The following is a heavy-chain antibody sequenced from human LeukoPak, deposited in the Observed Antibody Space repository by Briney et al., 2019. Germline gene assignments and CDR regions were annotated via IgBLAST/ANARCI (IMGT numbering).Heavy chain of an antibody. CDR1: GFTFSSYA. J-gene: IGHJ4*02. CDR2: ISGTGGRT. Sequence: PGGSLRLSCAASGFTFSSYAMNWVRQAPGKGLEWVSVISGTGGRTYYADSVKGRFTISRDNSKNTLYLQMNSLRAEDTAVYYCARAGTGLDYWGQGTLVTVSS. D-gene: IGHD2-8*02. V-gene: IGHV3-23*01. CDR3: ARAGTGLDY.